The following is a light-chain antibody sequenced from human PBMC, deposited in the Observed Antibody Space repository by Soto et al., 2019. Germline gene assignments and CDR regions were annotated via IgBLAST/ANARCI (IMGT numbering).Light chain of an antibody. CDR2: EVL. CDR3: SSYRSGNTYAV. J-gene: IGLJ2*01. CDR1: SSDVGGYDY. V-gene: IGLV2-14*01. Sequence: QSVLTQPASVSGSPGQSITISCTGTSSDVGGYDYVAWYQQHPGKVPKLMIYEVLRRPSGVSNRLSGSKSGNTASLTISGLQAEDEAVYYCSSYRSGNTYAVFGGGTKVTVL.